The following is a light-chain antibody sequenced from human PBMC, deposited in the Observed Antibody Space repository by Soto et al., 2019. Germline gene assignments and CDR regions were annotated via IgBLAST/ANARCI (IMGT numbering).Light chain of an antibody. CDR1: QSLLHSNGYNY. CDR2: LGS. CDR3: MQALQTPPT. V-gene: IGKV2-28*01. J-gene: IGKJ5*01. Sequence: DIVMIQSPLSLPVTPGEPASISCSSIQSLLHSNGYNYLDWYLQRPGQSPQLLIYLGSNRASGVPDRFSGSGSGTDFTLKISRVEAEDVGVYYCMQALQTPPTFGQGTRLEIK.